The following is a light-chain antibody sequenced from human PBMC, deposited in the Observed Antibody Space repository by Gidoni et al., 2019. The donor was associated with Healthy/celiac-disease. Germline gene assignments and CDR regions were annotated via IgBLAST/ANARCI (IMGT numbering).Light chain of an antibody. CDR2: KDS. Sequence: SYELTQPSSVSVSPGQTARSTCSGDVLAKKYARWFQQKPGQAPVLVIYKDSERPSGIPERFSGSSSGTTVTLTISGAQVEDEADYYCYSAADIEVFGGGTKLTVL. J-gene: IGLJ3*02. CDR3: YSAADIEV. V-gene: IGLV3-27*01. CDR1: VLAKKY.